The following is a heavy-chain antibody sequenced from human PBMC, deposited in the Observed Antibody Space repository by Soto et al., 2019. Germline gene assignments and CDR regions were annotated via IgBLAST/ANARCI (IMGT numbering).Heavy chain of an antibody. CDR1: GGSLNSYY. D-gene: IGHD1-26*01. Sequence: SETLSLTCTVSGGSLNSYYWSWIRQPAGKGLEWIGRIYTSGSTNYNPSLKSRVTMSVDTSKNRFSLKLSSVPAADTAVYYWARGIYSKVGATISNDPPGQGTLGTIFS. CDR3: ARGIYSKVGATISNDP. V-gene: IGHV4-4*07. J-gene: IGHJ5*02. CDR2: IYTSGST.